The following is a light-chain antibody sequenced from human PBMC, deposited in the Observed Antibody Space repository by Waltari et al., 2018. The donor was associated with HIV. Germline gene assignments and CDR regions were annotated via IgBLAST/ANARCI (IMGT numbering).Light chain of an antibody. Sequence: DIVMTQSPDSPAMSLGERATINCHSIQSVLSSSNNKNYLAWYQQKPGQPPKLLIYWASTRESGVPDRFSGSGSGTDFTLTISSLQAEDVAVYYCQQYYTTPFTFGQGTKLEIK. CDR1: QSVLSSSNNKNY. J-gene: IGKJ2*01. CDR3: QQYYTTPFT. CDR2: WAS. V-gene: IGKV4-1*01.